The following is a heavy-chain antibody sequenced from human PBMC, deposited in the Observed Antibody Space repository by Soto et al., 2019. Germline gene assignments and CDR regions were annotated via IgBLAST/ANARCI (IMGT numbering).Heavy chain of an antibody. CDR3: EGGGTAIDY. CDR1: GYTFTNFG. CDR2: ISAYNGNT. J-gene: IGHJ4*02. Sequence: QVQLVQSGAEVKKPGASVKVSCKASGYTFTNFGISWVRQAPGQGLEWMGWISAYNGNTNYAQKFQGRVTMTTDTSTSTADREGSRLSYDESAVYYCEGGGTAIDYRGQGTLVNVSS. V-gene: IGHV1-18*01. D-gene: IGHD2-21*02.